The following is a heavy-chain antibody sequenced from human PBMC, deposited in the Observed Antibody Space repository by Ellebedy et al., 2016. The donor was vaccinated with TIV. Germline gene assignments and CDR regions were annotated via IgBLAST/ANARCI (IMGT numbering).Heavy chain of an antibody. Sequence: AASVKVSCKVSGDTLTELSMHWVRQAPGKGLEWMGGFDPEDGETIYAQKFQGRVTMTEYTSTDTAYMELSSLRSEDTAVYYCATAYGDYVHDAFDIWGQGTMVTVSS. J-gene: IGHJ3*02. V-gene: IGHV1-24*01. D-gene: IGHD4-17*01. CDR2: FDPEDGET. CDR1: GDTLTELS. CDR3: ATAYGDYVHDAFDI.